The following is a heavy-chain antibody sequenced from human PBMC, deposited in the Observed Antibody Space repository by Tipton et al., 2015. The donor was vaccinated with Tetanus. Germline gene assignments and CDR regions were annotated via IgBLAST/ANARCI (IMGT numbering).Heavy chain of an antibody. CDR2: IYYSGTT. CDR1: GGSINDYY. J-gene: IGHJ5*02. D-gene: IGHD6-19*01. Sequence: TLSLTCTVSGGSINDYYWGWIRQPPGKGLEWIGYIYYSGTTKYNPSLKSRVTMSVDTSKNQFSLRLNSVTAADTAMYYCVRSSPIRVADKWGVDWFDPWGQGTLVTVSS. V-gene: IGHV4-59*07. CDR3: VRSSPIRVADKWGVDWFDP.